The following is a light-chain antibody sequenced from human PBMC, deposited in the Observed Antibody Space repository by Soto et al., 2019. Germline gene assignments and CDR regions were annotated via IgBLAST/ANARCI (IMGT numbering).Light chain of an antibody. V-gene: IGKV1-5*01. CDR3: QHYNSNPWT. J-gene: IGKJ1*01. Sequence: DIQMTQSPSTLSASVGDRVTITCRASQSVNGWLAWYQQKPGKAPKLLIYAASNLESGVPSGFSGSGSGTEFTLTISSLQPDDFATYYCQHYNSNPWTFGQGTKVEIK. CDR1: QSVNGW. CDR2: AAS.